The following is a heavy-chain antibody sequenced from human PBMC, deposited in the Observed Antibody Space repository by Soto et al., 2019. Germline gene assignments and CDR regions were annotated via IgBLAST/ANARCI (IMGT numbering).Heavy chain of an antibody. CDR1: GGSLRGYS. Sequence: PSETLSLTCTVSGGSLRGYSWSWIRQSPGKGLEWIGYVYSGGGTNYSPSFMGRVTISVDTTDNQFSLKLSSMSAADTAVYYCARMYYSSSWIRSYFDYWGQGTQVTVS. CDR3: ARMYYSSSWIRSYFDY. J-gene: IGHJ4*02. CDR2: VYSGGGT. V-gene: IGHV4-59*01. D-gene: IGHD6-13*01.